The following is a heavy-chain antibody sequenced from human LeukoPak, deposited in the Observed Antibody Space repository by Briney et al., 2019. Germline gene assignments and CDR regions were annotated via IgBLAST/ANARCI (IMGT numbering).Heavy chain of an antibody. CDR3: ARSSVVARPADY. D-gene: IGHD6-6*01. V-gene: IGHV3-48*01. J-gene: IGHJ4*02. Sequence: GGSLRLSCAASGFSFEDYAMHWVRQVVGKGLEWVSYISSSSSTIYYADSVKGRFTISRDNAKNSLYLQMNSLRAEDTAVYYCARSSVVARPADYWGQGTLVTVSS. CDR2: ISSSSSTI. CDR1: GFSFEDYA.